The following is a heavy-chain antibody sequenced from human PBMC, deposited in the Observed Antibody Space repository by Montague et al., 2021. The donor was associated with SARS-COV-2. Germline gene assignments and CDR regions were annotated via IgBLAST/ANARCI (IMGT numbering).Heavy chain of an antibody. V-gene: IGHV3-30*04. Sequence: SLRLSCAASGFTFSSYALHWVRQAPGKGLEWVADISHEGSYKYYADSVKGRFTISRANSKNTLYLDMNSLRAEDTALYYCARDLESTGYFDTYYYHGMDVWGQGTTVTISS. CDR2: ISHEGSYK. CDR3: ARDLESTGYFDTYYYHGMDV. D-gene: IGHD3-9*01. CDR1: GFTFSSYA. J-gene: IGHJ6*02.